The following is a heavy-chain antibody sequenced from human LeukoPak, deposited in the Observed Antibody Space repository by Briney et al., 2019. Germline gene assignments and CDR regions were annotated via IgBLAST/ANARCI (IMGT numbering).Heavy chain of an antibody. CDR3: ARGSDVWGRSFDY. CDR1: GSTFSNYC. CDR2: ISSSSSYI. V-gene: IGHV3-21*01. Sequence: GGSLRLSCAASGSTFSNYCMNWVRQSPGKGLEWVSYISSSSSYIYYADSVKGRFTISRDNAKNSLYLQMNSLRAEDTAVYYCARGSDVWGRSFDYWGQGTLVTVSS. D-gene: IGHD3-16*01. J-gene: IGHJ4*02.